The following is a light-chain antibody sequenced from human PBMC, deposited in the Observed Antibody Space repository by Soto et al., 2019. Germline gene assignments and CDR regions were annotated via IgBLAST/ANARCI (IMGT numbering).Light chain of an antibody. Sequence: EIVLTQSPATLSLSPGGRATLSCRASQGIGSNIVCYQKNPGQAPRLLMYDASKRAPGIRARFDGSGSGTDFTLTISSLEAEDFAVYYCQQRSRSPFTFGPGTKVDIK. V-gene: IGKV3-11*01. CDR1: QGIGSN. J-gene: IGKJ3*01. CDR2: DAS. CDR3: QQRSRSPFT.